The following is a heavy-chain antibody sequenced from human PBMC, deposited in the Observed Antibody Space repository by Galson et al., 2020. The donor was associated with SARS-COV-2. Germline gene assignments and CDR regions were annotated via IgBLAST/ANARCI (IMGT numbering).Heavy chain of an antibody. CDR1: GFTLSSYW. CDR2: IKQDGSEK. CDR3: ASAEIPAARGYYYYGMDV. J-gene: IGHJ6*02. V-gene: IGHV3-7*01. Sequence: GGSLRPSCAASGFTLSSYWMSWVRQAPGKGLEWVANIKQDGSEKYYVDSAKGRFTISRDNAKNSLYLQMNSLRAEDTAVYYCASAEIPAARGYYYYGMDVWGQGTTVTVSS. D-gene: IGHD2-2*01.